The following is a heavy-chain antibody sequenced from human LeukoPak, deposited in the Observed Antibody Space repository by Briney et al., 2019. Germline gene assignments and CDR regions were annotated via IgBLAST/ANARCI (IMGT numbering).Heavy chain of an antibody. J-gene: IGHJ4*02. CDR3: ARNYYDYSSSPDYFDY. CDR2: IYYSGST. D-gene: IGHD6-6*01. V-gene: IGHV4-59*01. CDR1: GGSISSYY. Sequence: NPSETLSLTCTVSGGSISSYYWSWIRQPPGKGLEWIGYIYYSGSTNYNPSLKSRVTISVDTSKNQFSLKLSSVTAADTAVYYCARNYYDYSSSPDYFDYWGQGTLVTVSS.